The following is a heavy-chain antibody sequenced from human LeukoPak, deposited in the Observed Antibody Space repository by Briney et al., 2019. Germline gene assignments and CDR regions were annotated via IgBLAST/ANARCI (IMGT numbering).Heavy chain of an antibody. D-gene: IGHD5-12*01. J-gene: IGHJ4*02. CDR1: GFTFSSYW. CDR3: ARERGYSGYDYFIDSPSDY. Sequence: GGSLRLSCAASGFTFSSYWMNWVRQAPGKGLEWVSYISSSGSTIYYADSAKGRFTISRDNAKNSLYLQMNSLRAEDTAVYYCARERGYSGYDYFIDSPSDYWGQGTLVTVSS. V-gene: IGHV3-48*04. CDR2: ISSSGSTI.